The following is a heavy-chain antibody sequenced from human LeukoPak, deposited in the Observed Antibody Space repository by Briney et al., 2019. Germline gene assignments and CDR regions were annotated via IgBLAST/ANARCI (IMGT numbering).Heavy chain of an antibody. CDR3: ARGGGRDGYNQGVLFDI. D-gene: IGHD5-24*01. CDR1: GGSISSSSYY. CDR2: IYYSGST. Sequence: PSETLSLTCTVSGGSISSSSYYWGWIRQPPGKGLEWIGSIYYSGSTYYNPSLKSRVTISVDTSKNQFSLKLSSVTAADTAVYYCARGGGRDGYNQGVLFDIWGQGTMVTVSS. V-gene: IGHV4-39*07. J-gene: IGHJ3*02.